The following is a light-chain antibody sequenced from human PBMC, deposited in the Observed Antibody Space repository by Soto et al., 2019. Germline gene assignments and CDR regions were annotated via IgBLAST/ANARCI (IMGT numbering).Light chain of an antibody. J-gene: IGKJ2*01. CDR2: GAS. CDR3: QQYGSSPYT. V-gene: IGKV3-20*01. Sequence: PGERATLSCRASQSVRSSYLAWYQQKPGQAPRLLIYGASTRATGIPDRFSGSGSGTDFTLTISRLEPEDFAVYYCQQYGSSPYTFGQGTKLEIK. CDR1: QSVRSSY.